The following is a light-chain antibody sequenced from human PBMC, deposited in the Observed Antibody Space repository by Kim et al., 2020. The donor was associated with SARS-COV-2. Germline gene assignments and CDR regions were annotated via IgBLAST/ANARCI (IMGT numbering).Light chain of an antibody. CDR1: QDICKY. V-gene: IGKV1-33*01. CDR2: DVS. Sequence: DIQMTQSPSSLSASVGDRLTITCQASQDICKYLNWYQQKPGKAPELLLYDVSNLETGVPSRFSGSGSGTDFTFTISSLQPEDIATYYCQQYAHLLTFGGGTKVDIK. CDR3: QQYAHLLT. J-gene: IGKJ4*01.